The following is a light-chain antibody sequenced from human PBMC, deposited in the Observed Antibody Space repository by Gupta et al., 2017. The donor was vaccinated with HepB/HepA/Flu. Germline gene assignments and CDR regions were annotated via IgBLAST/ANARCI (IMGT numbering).Light chain of an antibody. CDR1: QSVGTY. J-gene: IGKJ1*01. V-gene: IGKV1-39*01. CDR3: QRCLGSPRT. Sequence: IQMTQSPSSLSASVGDTITITCRASQSVGTYLNWYQQKLVQAPTLLLHGASSLHSGVPSRFRGSGSGTDFTLTITNLQANDSAGYFCQRCLGSPRTFGQGTKVE. CDR2: GAS.